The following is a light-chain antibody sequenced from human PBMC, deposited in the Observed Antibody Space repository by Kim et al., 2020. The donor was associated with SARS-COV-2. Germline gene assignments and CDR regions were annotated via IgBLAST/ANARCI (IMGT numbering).Light chain of an antibody. CDR3: QQSYSTPRT. Sequence: DIQMTQSPSSLSASVGDRVTITCRASQSISSYLNWYQQKPEKAPKLLIYAASSLQSGVPSRFSGSGSGTDFTLTIRSLQPEDFATYYCQQSYSTPRTFGQGTKVEIK. J-gene: IGKJ1*01. CDR2: AAS. V-gene: IGKV1-39*01. CDR1: QSISSY.